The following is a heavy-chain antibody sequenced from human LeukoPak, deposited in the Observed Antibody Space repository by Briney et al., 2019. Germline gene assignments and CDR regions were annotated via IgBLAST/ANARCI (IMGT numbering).Heavy chain of an antibody. CDR3: ARRVRGRQAFDDYYYMDV. J-gene: IGHJ6*03. CDR2: IYYSGST. D-gene: IGHD3-16*01. Sequence: PSETLSLTCTVSGGSISSYYWSWIRQPPGKGLEWIGYIYYSGSTNYNPSLKSRVTISVDTSKNQFSLKLSSVTAADTAVYYCARRVRGRQAFDDYYYMDVWGKGTTVTVSS. V-gene: IGHV4-59*01. CDR1: GGSISSYY.